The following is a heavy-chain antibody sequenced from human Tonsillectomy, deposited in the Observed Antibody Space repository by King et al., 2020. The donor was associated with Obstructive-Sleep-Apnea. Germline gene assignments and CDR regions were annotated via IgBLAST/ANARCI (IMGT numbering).Heavy chain of an antibody. V-gene: IGHV4-59*08. CDR3: AGGYTRGAFDI. Sequence: QLQESGPGLVKPSETLSLTCTVSGGSISSYYWSWIRQPPGKGLEWIGYIYYSGSTNYNPSLKSRVTISVDTSKNQFSLKLSSVTAADTAVYYCAGGYTRGAFDIWGQGTMVTVS. CDR2: IYYSGST. D-gene: IGHD1-14*01. J-gene: IGHJ3*02. CDR1: GGSISSYY.